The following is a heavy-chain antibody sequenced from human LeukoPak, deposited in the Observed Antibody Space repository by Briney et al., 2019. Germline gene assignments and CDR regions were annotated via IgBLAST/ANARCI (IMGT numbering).Heavy chain of an antibody. CDR1: GFTFSNYA. CDR3: ARDLNWETY. V-gene: IGHV3-64*01. CDR2: ISSNGGST. J-gene: IGHJ4*02. Sequence: PGGSLRLSCAASGFTFSNYAMHWVRQAPGKGLEYVSAISSNGGSTYYANSVKGRFTISRDNAKNSLYLQMNSLRAEDTAVYYCARDLNWETYWGQGTLVSVSS. D-gene: IGHD7-27*01.